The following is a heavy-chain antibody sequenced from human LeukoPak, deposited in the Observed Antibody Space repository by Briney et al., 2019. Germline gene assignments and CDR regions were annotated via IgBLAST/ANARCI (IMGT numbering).Heavy chain of an antibody. D-gene: IGHD2-8*01. J-gene: IGHJ4*02. CDR2: ISYSGSST. CDR3: AKEDGVRGLYNGYFLDY. V-gene: IGHV3-23*01. Sequence: GGSLRLSCAASGFTFSDYGMNWVRLPPGKGLEWVSAISYSGSSTSDADSVKGRFTISRDNSKNTLYLQMNSLRAEDTAVYYCAKEDGVRGLYNGYFLDYWGQGTLVTVSS. CDR1: GFTFSDYG.